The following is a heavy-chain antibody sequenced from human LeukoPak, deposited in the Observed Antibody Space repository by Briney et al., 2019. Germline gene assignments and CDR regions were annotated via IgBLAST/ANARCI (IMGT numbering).Heavy chain of an antibody. V-gene: IGHV4-59*12. Sequence: KPSETLSLTCIVSGGSINKYYWSWIRQPPGKGLEWIGEVSFSGSTNYNPSLKSRVTISVDTSKNQFSLKLSSVTAADTAVYYCARGFSFWSGHYYYYYMDVWGKGTTVTVSS. D-gene: IGHD3-3*01. J-gene: IGHJ6*03. CDR3: ARGFSFWSGHYYYYYMDV. CDR2: VSFSGST. CDR1: GGSINKYY.